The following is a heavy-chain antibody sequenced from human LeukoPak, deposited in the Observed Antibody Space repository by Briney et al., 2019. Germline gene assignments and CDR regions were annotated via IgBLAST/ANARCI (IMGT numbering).Heavy chain of an antibody. CDR1: GFTFSSYW. CDR3: AKDIRTWVTVSGGFDI. Sequence: PGGSLRLSCAASGFTFSSYWMSWVRQAPGKGLEWVANIKQDGSEKYYVDSVKGRFTISRDNAKNSLYLQMNSLRAEDTALYYCAKDIRTWVTVSGGFDIWGQGTMVTVSS. V-gene: IGHV3-7*03. CDR2: IKQDGSEK. D-gene: IGHD4-23*01. J-gene: IGHJ3*02.